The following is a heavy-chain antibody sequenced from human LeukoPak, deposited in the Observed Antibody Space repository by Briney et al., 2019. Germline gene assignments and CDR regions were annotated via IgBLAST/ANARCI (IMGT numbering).Heavy chain of an antibody. CDR3: ARLGVVPAAMSFLWNYYYYYYMDV. D-gene: IGHD2-2*01. J-gene: IGHJ6*03. Sequence: ASVKVSCKASGYTFTSYDINWVRQATGQGLEWMGWMNPNSGNTGYAQKFQGRVTITRNTSISTAYMELSSLRSEDTAVYYCARLGVVPAAMSFLWNYYYYYYMDVWGKGTTVTVSS. CDR2: MNPNSGNT. V-gene: IGHV1-8*03. CDR1: GYTFTSYD.